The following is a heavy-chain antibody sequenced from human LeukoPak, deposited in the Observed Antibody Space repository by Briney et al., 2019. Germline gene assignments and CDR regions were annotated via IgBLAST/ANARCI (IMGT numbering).Heavy chain of an antibody. Sequence: VASVRVSCKASGYTFTSYDINGVREATGQGLEWMGWMNPNSGNTGYAQKFQGRVTMNRNTSISTAYMELSSLRSGDAAVYYCARAAVTYCSGDCYSDYYYYGMDVWGQGTTVTVSS. V-gene: IGHV1-8*01. CDR3: ARAAVTYCSGDCYSDYYYYGMDV. CDR2: MNPNSGNT. J-gene: IGHJ6*02. D-gene: IGHD2-21*02. CDR1: GYTFTSYD.